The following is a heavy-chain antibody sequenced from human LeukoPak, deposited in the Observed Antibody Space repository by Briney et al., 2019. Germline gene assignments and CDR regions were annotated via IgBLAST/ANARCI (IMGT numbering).Heavy chain of an antibody. Sequence: ASVKLSCKASGYTFTSYGINWVREATGQGLEWMGWMNPNSGNTGYAQRFQARVTMTRNTSISTAYMELSSLRSEDTAVYYCARGIYGSGSFPDYWGQGTLVTVSS. CDR2: MNPNSGNT. CDR3: ARGIYGSGSFPDY. J-gene: IGHJ4*02. D-gene: IGHD3-10*01. V-gene: IGHV1-8*01. CDR1: GYTFTSYG.